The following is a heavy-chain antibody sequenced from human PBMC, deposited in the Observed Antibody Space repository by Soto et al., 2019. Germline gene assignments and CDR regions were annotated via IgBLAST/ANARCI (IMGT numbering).Heavy chain of an antibody. D-gene: IGHD3-22*01. CDR1: GGTFSSYA. CDR2: IIPIFGTA. J-gene: IGHJ6*02. V-gene: IGHV1-69*13. CDR3: ARGSPYYYDSSGYFGMDV. Sequence: AVKVSCKASGGTFSSYAISWVRQAPGQGLEWMGGIIPIFGTANYAQKFQGRVTITADESTSTAYMELSSLRSEDTAVYYCARGSPYYYDSSGYFGMDVWGQGTTVTVSS.